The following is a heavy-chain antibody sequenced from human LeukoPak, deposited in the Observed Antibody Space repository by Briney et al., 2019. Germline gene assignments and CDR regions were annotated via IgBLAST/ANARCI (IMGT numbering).Heavy chain of an antibody. CDR1: GGSISSGGYY. Sequence: SQTLSLTCTVSGGSISSGGYYWSWIRQHPGKGLEWIGYIYYSGSTYYNPSLKSRVTISVDTSKNQFSLKLSSVTAADPAVYYCARDRRYSYGFDYWGQGTLVTVSS. CDR2: IYYSGST. D-gene: IGHD5-18*01. J-gene: IGHJ4*02. V-gene: IGHV4-31*03. CDR3: ARDRRYSYGFDY.